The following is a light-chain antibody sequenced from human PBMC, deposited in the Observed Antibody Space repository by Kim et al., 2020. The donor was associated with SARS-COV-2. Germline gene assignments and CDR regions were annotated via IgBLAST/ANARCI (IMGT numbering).Light chain of an antibody. Sequence: GQWFTSSCTGSNSDIGGYNYVSWYQQHPGKAPKLIIYDVTKRPSGVSDRFSGSKSGNTASLIISGLQADDEADYYCSSYTSSKTWVFGGGTKLTVL. CDR1: NSDIGGYNY. CDR3: SSYTSSKTWV. J-gene: IGLJ3*02. V-gene: IGLV2-14*03. CDR2: DVT.